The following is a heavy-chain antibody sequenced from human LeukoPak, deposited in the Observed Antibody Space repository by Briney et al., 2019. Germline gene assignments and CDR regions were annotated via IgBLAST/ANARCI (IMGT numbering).Heavy chain of an antibody. D-gene: IGHD6-19*01. CDR2: IEPSGTN. CDR3: TRGHGWTDY. V-gene: IGHV4-61*05. J-gene: IGHJ4*02. Sequence: SETLSLTCTVSGGSITSNSYYWGWIRQPPGKGLEWIGRIEPSGTNDHNPSLKSRVTMSINMSKNQFSLELISVTGADTAVYYCTRGHGWTDYWGQGTLVTVSS. CDR1: GGSITSNSYY.